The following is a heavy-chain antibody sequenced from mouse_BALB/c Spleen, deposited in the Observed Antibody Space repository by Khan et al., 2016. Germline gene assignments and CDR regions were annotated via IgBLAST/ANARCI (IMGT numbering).Heavy chain of an antibody. CDR1: GISITTGNYR. J-gene: IGHJ4*01. Sequence: VQLQESGPGLVKPSQTVSLTCTVTGISITTGNYRWSWIRQFPGNKLEWIGYIYYRGTITYNPSLTSRTTITRDTSKNQFFLEMNSLTAEDTATYYCARDDGNFYYAMDYWGQGTSVTVSS. CDR2: IYYRGTI. V-gene: IGHV3-5*02. CDR3: ARDDGNFYYAMDY. D-gene: IGHD2-1*01.